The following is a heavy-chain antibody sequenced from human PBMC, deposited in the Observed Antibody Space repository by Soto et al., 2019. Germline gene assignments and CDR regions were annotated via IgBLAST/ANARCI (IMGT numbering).Heavy chain of an antibody. CDR3: ARAGDGYNHTFDY. Sequence: ASVKVSCKASGYTFTGYYMQWVRQAPGQGLEWMGWINPNSGGTNYAQKFQGWVTMARDTSISTAYMELSRLRSDDTAVYYCARAGDGYNHTFDYWGQGTLVTVSS. CDR2: INPNSGGT. J-gene: IGHJ4*02. D-gene: IGHD5-12*01. V-gene: IGHV1-2*04. CDR1: GYTFTGYY.